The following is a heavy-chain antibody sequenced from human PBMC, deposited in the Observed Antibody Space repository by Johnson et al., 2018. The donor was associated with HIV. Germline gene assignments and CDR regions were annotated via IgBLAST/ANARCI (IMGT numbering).Heavy chain of an antibody. CDR3: TTDGITLIVVSPGAFDI. Sequence: VQLVESGGGLVKPGGSLRLSCAGSGFTFSNAWMTWVRQAPGKGLEWVGRINSKTDGGTTDYAAPVKGRFTISRDDSKNTLYLQMNSLKTEDTAVYYCTTDGITLIVVSPGAFDIWGQGTMVTVSS. D-gene: IGHD3-22*01. J-gene: IGHJ3*02. V-gene: IGHV3-15*01. CDR2: INSKTDGGTT. CDR1: GFTFSNAW.